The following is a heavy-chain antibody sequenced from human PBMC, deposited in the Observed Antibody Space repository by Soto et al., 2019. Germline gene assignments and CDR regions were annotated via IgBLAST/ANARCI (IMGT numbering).Heavy chain of an antibody. V-gene: IGHV1-69*12. CDR3: ARGNHRWLQLWYFDL. J-gene: IGHJ2*01. CDR2: IIPIFGTV. CDR1: GGTFSNYP. Sequence: QVQLVQSGAEVKKPGSSVKVSCKASGGTFSNYPVSWVRQAPGQGLEWMGGIIPIFGTVNYAQKFQGRLTITADESPSTAYMELISLRSEDTAVYYCARGNHRWLQLWYFDLWGRGTLVTVSS. D-gene: IGHD5-12*01.